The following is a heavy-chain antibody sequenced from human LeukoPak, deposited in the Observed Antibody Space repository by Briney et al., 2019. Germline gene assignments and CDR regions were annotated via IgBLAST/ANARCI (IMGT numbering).Heavy chain of an antibody. Sequence: GGPVRLSCAASGFTFSNAWMSGLPHAPGRARVWVVCIKSKDDGGTTDYAAPVKRRFNIPRDDSKNTPYLQMTGLKTEDTAVYYCTTDGYYYDSSCYFYMDVWGKGTTVTVSS. CDR2: IKSKDDGGTT. D-gene: IGHD3-22*01. CDR3: TTDGYYYDSSCYFYMDV. CDR1: GFTFSNAW. J-gene: IGHJ6*03. V-gene: IGHV3-15*01.